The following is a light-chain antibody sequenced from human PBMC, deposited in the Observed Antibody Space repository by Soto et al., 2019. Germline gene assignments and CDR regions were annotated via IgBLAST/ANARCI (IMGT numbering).Light chain of an antibody. Sequence: QSVLTQPASVSGSPGQSITISCTGTSSDVGNYNLVSWYQQYPGKAPKLMIYEGGKRPSGVSNRFSGSKSGNTASLTISGLHAEDEADYYCCSFALRSTLIFGGGTKLTVL. V-gene: IGLV2-23*01. CDR2: EGG. CDR1: SSDVGNYNL. CDR3: CSFALRSTLI. J-gene: IGLJ2*01.